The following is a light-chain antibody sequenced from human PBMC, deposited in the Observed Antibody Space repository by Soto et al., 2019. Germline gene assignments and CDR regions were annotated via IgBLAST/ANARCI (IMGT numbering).Light chain of an antibody. Sequence: EIVMMQPPTTLSLSPGERATLSCRAGQSISSTVAWYQQKPGQAPRLLVYGASTRATGIPVRFSGSGSGTEFALTISTLQSEDSAVYYCQQYKDWPTTFGQGTKVDIK. V-gene: IGKV3-15*01. J-gene: IGKJ1*01. CDR3: QQYKDWPTT. CDR1: QSISST. CDR2: GAS.